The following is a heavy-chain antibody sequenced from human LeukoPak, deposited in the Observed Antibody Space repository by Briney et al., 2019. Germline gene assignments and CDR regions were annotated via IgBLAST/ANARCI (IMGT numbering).Heavy chain of an antibody. J-gene: IGHJ4*02. V-gene: IGHV4-34*01. Sequence: PSETLSLTCAVYGGSFSGYYWSWLRQPPGKGLEWVGEINHSGSTNYNPSLKSRVTISVDTSKNQFSLKLSSVTAADTAVYYCARQDLLGLYSGYDEHFDYWGQGTLVTVSS. CDR1: GGSFSGYY. CDR2: INHSGST. CDR3: ARQDLLGLYSGYDEHFDY. D-gene: IGHD5-12*01.